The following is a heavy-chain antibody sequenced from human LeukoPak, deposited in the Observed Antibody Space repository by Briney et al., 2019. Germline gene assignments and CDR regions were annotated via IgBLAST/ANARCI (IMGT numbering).Heavy chain of an antibody. D-gene: IGHD3-22*01. V-gene: IGHV4-39*01. CDR3: ARLYYDSSGYYQICYFDY. Sequence: SETLSLTCTVSGGSISSSSYYWGWIRQPPGKGLDWIGSIYYSGSTYYNPSLKSRVTISVDTYKNQFSLNLSSVTAADTAVYYCARLYYDSSGYYQICYFDYWGQGTLVTVSS. CDR1: GGSISSSSYY. CDR2: IYYSGST. J-gene: IGHJ4*02.